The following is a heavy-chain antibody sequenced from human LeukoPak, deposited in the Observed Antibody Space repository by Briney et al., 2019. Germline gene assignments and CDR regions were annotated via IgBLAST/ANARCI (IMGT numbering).Heavy chain of an antibody. J-gene: IGHJ4*02. D-gene: IGHD3-10*01. CDR3: AKDRSQHPGY. Sequence: GALRLSWGASGFPFMSYGMDWVRQAPGKGLEWVAVISYDGSNKYYPDSVKGRFTISRDNSKNTLYLQMNSLRAEDTAVYYCAKDRSQHPGYWGQGTLVTVSS. CDR1: GFPFMSYG. V-gene: IGHV3-30*18. CDR2: ISYDGSNK.